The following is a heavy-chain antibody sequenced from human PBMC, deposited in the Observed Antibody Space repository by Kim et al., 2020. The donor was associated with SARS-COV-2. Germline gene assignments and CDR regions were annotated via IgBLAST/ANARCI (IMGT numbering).Heavy chain of an antibody. V-gene: IGHV3-48*02. CDR2: ISSSTSII. Sequence: GGSLRLSCVASGFIFSTENMNWVRQPPGKGLEWVSYISSSTSIIHYADSVKGRFTISRDNAKNSLYLQMNNLRDEDTAVYYCARGNYGSFDCWGQGSLVT. CDR3: ARGNYGSFDC. D-gene: IGHD3-10*01. J-gene: IGHJ4*02. CDR1: GFIFSTEN.